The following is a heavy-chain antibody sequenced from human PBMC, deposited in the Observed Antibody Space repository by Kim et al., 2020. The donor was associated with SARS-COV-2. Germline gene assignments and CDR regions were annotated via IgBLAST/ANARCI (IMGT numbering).Heavy chain of an antibody. CDR1: GGSISSSSYY. D-gene: IGHD1-26*01. V-gene: IGHV4-39*01. CDR3: ARSGPSEWELPYNWFDP. J-gene: IGHJ5*02. CDR2: IYYSGST. Sequence: SETLSLTCTVSGGSISSSSYYWGWIRQPPGKGLEWIGSIYYSGSTYYNPSLKSRVTISVDTSKNQFSLRLSSVTAADTAVYYCARSGPSEWELPYNWFDPWGQGTLVTVSS.